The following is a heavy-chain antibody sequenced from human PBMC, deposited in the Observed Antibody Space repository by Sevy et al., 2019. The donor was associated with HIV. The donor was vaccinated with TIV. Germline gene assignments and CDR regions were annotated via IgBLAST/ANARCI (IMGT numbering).Heavy chain of an antibody. D-gene: IGHD2-15*01. CDR2: ITGSTSYI. V-gene: IGHV3-21*01. Sequence: GGYLRLSCAASGFTFSTSTMNWVRQAPGKGLEWVSLITGSTSYILYADSVKGRFTISRDNAKNSLFLQMNSLRAEDTAVYYCVRDGWNYWGQGTLVTVSS. J-gene: IGHJ4*02. CDR3: VRDGWNY. CDR1: GFTFSTST.